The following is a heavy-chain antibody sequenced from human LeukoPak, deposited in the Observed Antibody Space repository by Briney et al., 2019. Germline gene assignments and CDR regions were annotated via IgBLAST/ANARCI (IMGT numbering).Heavy chain of an antibody. CDR3: VKSPSDGLDV. Sequence: GGSLRLSCAASGFTFSSYWMHWVRQAPGKGLVWVSRINPDGTSTNYADSVKGRFTISRDNAKNTVDLQMNSLRGEDTAVYYCVKSPSDGLDVWGQGATVTVSS. V-gene: IGHV3-74*01. J-gene: IGHJ6*02. CDR2: INPDGTST. CDR1: GFTFSSYW.